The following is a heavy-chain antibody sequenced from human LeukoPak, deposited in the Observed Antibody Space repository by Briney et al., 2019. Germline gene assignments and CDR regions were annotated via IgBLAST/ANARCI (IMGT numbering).Heavy chain of an antibody. V-gene: IGHV1-18*01. Sequence: ASVKVSCKASGYTFTSYGISWVRQAPGQGLEWMGWISAYNGNTNYAQKLQGRVTMTTDTSTSTAYMELRSLRSDDTAVYYCARGYYYDSSGYYPWFDPWGQGTLVTVSS. CDR3: ARGYYYDSSGYYPWFDP. J-gene: IGHJ5*02. CDR1: GYTFTSYG. D-gene: IGHD3-22*01. CDR2: ISAYNGNT.